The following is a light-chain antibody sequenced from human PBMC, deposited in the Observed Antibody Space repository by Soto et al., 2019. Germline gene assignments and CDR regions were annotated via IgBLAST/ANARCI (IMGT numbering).Light chain of an antibody. V-gene: IGKV4-1*01. CDR3: QQYYTIPFS. CDR1: RSILDTSDNENH. Sequence: DIVMTQSPASLAVSLGERATINCKSSRSILDTSDNENHLAWYQQRPGRPPQLVVYGASTRESGVPDRFSGSGSGTDFSLTITSLQAEDVAVYYCQQYYTIPFSFGPGTTVDV. J-gene: IGKJ3*01. CDR2: GAS.